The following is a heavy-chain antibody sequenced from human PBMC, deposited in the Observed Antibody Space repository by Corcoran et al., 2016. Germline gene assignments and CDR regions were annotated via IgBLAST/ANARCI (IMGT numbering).Heavy chain of an antibody. CDR1: GGSISSSSYY. Sequence: QLQLQESGPGLVKPSETLSLTCTVSGGSISSSSYYWGWIRQPPGKGLEWIGGIYYSGSTYYNPSLKSRVTISVDTSKNQFSLKLRSVTAADTAVYYCARVEYSSSSHPYGMDVWGQGTTVTVSS. V-gene: IGHV4-39*07. J-gene: IGHJ6*02. CDR2: IYYSGST. D-gene: IGHD6-6*01. CDR3: ARVEYSSSSHPYGMDV.